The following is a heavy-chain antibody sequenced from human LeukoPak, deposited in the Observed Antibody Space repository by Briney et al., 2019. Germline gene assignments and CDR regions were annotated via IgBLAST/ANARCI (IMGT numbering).Heavy chain of an antibody. V-gene: IGHV4-30-4*01. CDR2: IYYSGST. D-gene: IGHD1-26*01. CDR3: ARAGTVVGADFDY. J-gene: IGHJ4*02. Sequence: PSQTLSLTCTVSGGSISSGDYYWSGIRQPPGEGLEWIASIYYSGSTYYNPSLKSRVTISVDTSKNQFSLKLESVTAADTAAYYCARAGTVVGADFDYWGQGTLVSVSS. CDR1: GGSISSGDYY.